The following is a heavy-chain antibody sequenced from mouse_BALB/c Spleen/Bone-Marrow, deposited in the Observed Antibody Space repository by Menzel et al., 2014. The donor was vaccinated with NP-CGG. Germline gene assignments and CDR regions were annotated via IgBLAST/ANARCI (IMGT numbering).Heavy chain of an antibody. CDR3: ARIGYCGWFAY. Sequence: DVKLVESGGGLVQPGGSLKLSCAASGFDFSSYWMSWVRQAPGKGLEWIGEINPDSNTINYTPSLKDKFIISRDNAKNTLYLQISKVRSEDTALYYCARIGYCGWFAYWGQGTLVTVSA. J-gene: IGHJ3*01. D-gene: IGHD2-3*01. CDR2: INPDSNTI. CDR1: GFDFSSYW. V-gene: IGHV4-1*02.